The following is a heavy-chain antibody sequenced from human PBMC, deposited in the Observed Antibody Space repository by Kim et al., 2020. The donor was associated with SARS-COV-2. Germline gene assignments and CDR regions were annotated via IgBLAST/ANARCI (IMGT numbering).Heavy chain of an antibody. CDR2: IKSKTDGGTT. D-gene: IGHD3-22*01. CDR1: GFTFSNAW. CDR3: TTTKFPGGEDYYDSSGYYYGAEY. V-gene: IGHV3-15*01. Sequence: GGSLRLSCAASGFTFSNAWMSWVRQAPGKGLEWVGRIKSKTDGGTTDYAAPVKGRFTISRDDSKNTLYLQMNSLKTEDTAVYYCTTTKFPGGEDYYDSSGYYYGAEYWGQGTLVTVSS. J-gene: IGHJ4*02.